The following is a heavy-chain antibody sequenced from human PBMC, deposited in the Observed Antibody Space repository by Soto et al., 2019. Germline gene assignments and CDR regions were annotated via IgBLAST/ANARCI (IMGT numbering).Heavy chain of an antibody. Sequence: EVPLVESGGDLVQPGGSLRLSCAASGVTISGYWMHWVRQAPGKGLVWVSRISSDGSRTDYADSVKGRFTISRDNAMNTVHLQMNSLRVEDTAVYYCARSCCREQNWFDPWGQGTLVTVSS. CDR3: ARSCCREQNWFDP. V-gene: IGHV3-74*01. J-gene: IGHJ5*02. CDR1: GVTISGYW. D-gene: IGHD2-15*01. CDR2: ISSDGSRT.